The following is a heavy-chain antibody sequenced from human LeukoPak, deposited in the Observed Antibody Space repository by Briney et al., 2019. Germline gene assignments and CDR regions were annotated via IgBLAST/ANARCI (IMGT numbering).Heavy chain of an antibody. D-gene: IGHD5-24*01. CDR1: GGSISSYY. CDR3: ARASVGGYNLYYFDY. Sequence: SETLSLTCTVSGGSISSYYWSWIRQPPGKGLEWIGSIYYSGSTNYNPSLKSRVTVSIQTSKNQFFLQLSSVTAADTAIYFCARASVGGYNLYYFDYWGQGTLVTVSS. J-gene: IGHJ4*02. V-gene: IGHV4-59*01. CDR2: IYYSGST.